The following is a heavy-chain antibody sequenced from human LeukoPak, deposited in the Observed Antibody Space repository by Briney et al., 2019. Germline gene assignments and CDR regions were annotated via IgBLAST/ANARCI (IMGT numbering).Heavy chain of an antibody. Sequence: GGSLRLSSAASGVTFSSDAMSWGCQGPGKGLWWVSRIIGGGVSPYSADSVRGGFTISEDNSKKRRYLQMKSLRAKDTVLYYCARDRMAAAGTSSWIWYDPWGQGTLVTVSS. V-gene: IGHV3-23*01. CDR1: GVTFSSDA. D-gene: IGHD6-13*01. J-gene: IGHJ5*02. CDR3: ARDRMAAAGTSSWIWYDP. CDR2: IIGGGVSP.